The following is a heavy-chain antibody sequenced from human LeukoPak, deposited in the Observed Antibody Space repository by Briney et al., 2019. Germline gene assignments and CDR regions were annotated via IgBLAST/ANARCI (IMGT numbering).Heavy chain of an antibody. Sequence: SETLSLTCTVSGGSISSYYWSWIRQPPGKGLEWIGFIYDSGSTNYNPSLKSRVTISVDTSKNQFSLKLSSVTAADTAVYYCAREKSLELAITVFDYWGQGTLVTVSS. CDR3: AREKSLELAITVFDY. D-gene: IGHD1-7*01. J-gene: IGHJ4*02. CDR2: IYDSGST. CDR1: GGSISSYY. V-gene: IGHV4-59*12.